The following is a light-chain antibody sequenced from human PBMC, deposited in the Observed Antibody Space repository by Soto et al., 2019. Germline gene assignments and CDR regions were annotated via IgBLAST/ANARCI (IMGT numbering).Light chain of an antibody. V-gene: IGKV3-15*01. J-gene: IGKJ1*01. CDR2: GAS. CDR3: QQYNNWPPGT. Sequence: EIVMTQSLATLSVSPGERATLSCRASQSVSSNLAWYQQKPGQAPRLLIYGASTRATGIPARFSGSGSGTEFTLTISSLQSEDFAVYYCQQYNNWPPGTFGQGTKVEIK. CDR1: QSVSSN.